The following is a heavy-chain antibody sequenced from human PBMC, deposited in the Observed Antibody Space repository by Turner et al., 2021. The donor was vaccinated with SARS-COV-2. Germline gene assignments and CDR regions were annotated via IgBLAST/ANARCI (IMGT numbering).Heavy chain of an antibody. Sequence: QVQLVQSGAEVKKPGASAKVSCKASGYTFTGYYMYWVRQAPGQGLEWMGWINPNSGGTNYAQMFQGRVTMTRDTSISTAYMELSRLRSDDTAVYYCARVSSLSYYFDSWGQGTLVTVSS. CDR3: ARVSSLSYYFDS. J-gene: IGHJ4*02. V-gene: IGHV1-2*02. D-gene: IGHD6-6*01. CDR1: GYTFTGYY. CDR2: INPNSGGT.